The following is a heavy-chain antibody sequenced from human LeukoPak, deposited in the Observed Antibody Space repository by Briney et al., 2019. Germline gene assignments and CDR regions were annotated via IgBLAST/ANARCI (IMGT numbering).Heavy chain of an antibody. CDR1: GFTFSSYA. CDR2: ISGSGGST. V-gene: IGHV3-23*01. D-gene: IGHD3-22*01. Sequence: GGSLRLSCAASGFTFSSYAMTWVRQAPGKGLEWVSAISGSGGSTYYADSVKGRYTISRDSSKNTLYLQMNSLRAEDTAVYYCAKILSGYYALYSFDYWGQGTLVTVSS. CDR3: AKILSGYYALYSFDY. J-gene: IGHJ4*02.